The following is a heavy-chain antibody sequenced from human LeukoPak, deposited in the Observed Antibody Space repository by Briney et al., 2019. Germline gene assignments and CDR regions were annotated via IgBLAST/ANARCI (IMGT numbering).Heavy chain of an antibody. J-gene: IGHJ4*02. CDR3: AKDEAAMVIFLNF. D-gene: IGHD5-18*01. V-gene: IGHV3-23*01. CDR2: ISGSGGST. CDR1: GFTFSSYW. Sequence: GGSLRLSCAASGFTFSSYWMSWVRQAPGKGLEWVSAISGSGGSTYYADSVKGRFTVSRDNSKNTLYLQMNSLRAEDTAVYYCAKDEAAMVIFLNFWGQGTLVTVSS.